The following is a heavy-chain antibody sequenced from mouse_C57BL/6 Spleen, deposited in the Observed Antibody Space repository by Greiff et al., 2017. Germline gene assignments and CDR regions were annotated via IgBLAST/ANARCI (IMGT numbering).Heavy chain of an antibody. CDR3: ARERTYGHYAMDY. Sequence: VQLQQSGPELVKPGASVKISCKASGYAISSSWMNWVKQRPGKGLEWIGRIYPGDGDTNYNGKFKGKATLTADKSSSTAYMQLSSLTSEDSAVYFCARERTYGHYAMDYWGQGTSVTVSS. V-gene: IGHV1-82*01. CDR1: GYAISSSW. CDR2: IYPGDGDT. D-gene: IGHD1-2*01. J-gene: IGHJ4*01.